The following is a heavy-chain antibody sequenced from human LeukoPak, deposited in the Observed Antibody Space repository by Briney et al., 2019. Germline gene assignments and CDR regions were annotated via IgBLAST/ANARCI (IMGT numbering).Heavy chain of an antibody. CDR2: ISYDGSNK. V-gene: IGHV3-30-3*01. D-gene: IGHD3-22*01. CDR1: GFTFSSYA. J-gene: IGHJ4*02. CDR3: ARDLVSLGMYYCDSSGYYPFDY. Sequence: GRSLRLSCAASGFTFSSYAMHWVRQAPGKGLEWVAVISYDGSNKYYADSVKGRFTISRDNSKNTLYLQMNSLRAEDTAVYYCARDLVSLGMYYCDSSGYYPFDYWGQGTLVTVSS.